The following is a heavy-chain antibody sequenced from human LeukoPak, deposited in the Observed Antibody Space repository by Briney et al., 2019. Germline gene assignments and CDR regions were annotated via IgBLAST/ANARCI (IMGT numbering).Heavy chain of an antibody. CDR3: ARVEWDLSGMFDY. J-gene: IGHJ4*02. V-gene: IGHV1-18*01. CDR1: GSTFTTFG. D-gene: IGHD1-26*01. CDR2: ISAYNGNT. Sequence: ASGTASCKVSGSTFTTFGISWVRQAPGQGLEWLGWISAYNGNTNYAQKLQGRVTMTTDTSTSTAYMELRSLRSDDTAVYYCARVEWDLSGMFDYWGQGTLVTVSS.